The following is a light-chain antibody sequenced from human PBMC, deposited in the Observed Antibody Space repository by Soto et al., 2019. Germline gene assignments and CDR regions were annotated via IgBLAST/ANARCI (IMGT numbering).Light chain of an antibody. CDR2: DVN. Sequence: QSALTQPASVSGSPGQSITISCTGTSSDVGGYNYVSWYQQHPGKAPKLMIYDVNKRPSGVSTRFSGSKSGNTASLTISGLQAEDEANYYCSSYTTSDTLLFGGGTQLTVL. J-gene: IGLJ2*01. V-gene: IGLV2-14*03. CDR3: SSYTTSDTLL. CDR1: SSDVGGYNY.